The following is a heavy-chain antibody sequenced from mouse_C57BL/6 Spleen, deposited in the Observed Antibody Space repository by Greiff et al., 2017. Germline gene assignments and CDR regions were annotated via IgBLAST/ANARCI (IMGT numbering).Heavy chain of an antibody. J-gene: IGHJ2*01. V-gene: IGHV1-69*01. Sequence: QVQLQQPGAELVMPGASVKLSCKASGYTFTSYWMHWVKQRPGQGLEWIGEIDPSDSYTNYNQKFKGKSTLTVDKSSSTAYMQLSSRTSEDSAVYYCARGKRYGDYWGQGTTLTVSS. CDR2: IDPSDSYT. CDR3: ARGKRYGDY. CDR1: GYTFTSYW. D-gene: IGHD1-1*01.